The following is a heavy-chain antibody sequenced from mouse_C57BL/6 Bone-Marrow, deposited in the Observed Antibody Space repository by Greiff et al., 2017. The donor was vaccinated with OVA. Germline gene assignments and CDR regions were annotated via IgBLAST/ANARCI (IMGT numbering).Heavy chain of an antibody. CDR1: GYTFTDYY. CDR3: ARAIYYYGSSYAMDY. V-gene: IGHV1-76*01. D-gene: IGHD1-1*01. CDR2: IYPGSGNT. J-gene: IGHJ4*01. Sequence: VKLMESGAELVRPGASVKLSCKASGYTFTDYYINWVKQRPGQGLEWIARIYPGSGNTYYNEKFKGKATLTAEKSSSTAYMQLSSLTSEDSAVYFCARAIYYYGSSYAMDYWGQGTSVTVSS.